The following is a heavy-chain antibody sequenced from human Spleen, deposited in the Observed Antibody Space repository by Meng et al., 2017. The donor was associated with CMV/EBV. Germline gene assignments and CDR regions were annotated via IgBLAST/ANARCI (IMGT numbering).Heavy chain of an antibody. CDR1: FAFRDYS. CDR2: ISSSINAI. Sequence: FAFRDYSMSCIRQAPGKGLEWVSYISSSINAIYYADSVKGRFTISRDNAKNSLYLQMNSLRAEDTAVYYCARVIVTGYYKNLNWFDPWGQGTLVTVSS. D-gene: IGHD3-9*01. V-gene: IGHV3-11*01. CDR3: ARVIVTGYYKNLNWFDP. J-gene: IGHJ5*02.